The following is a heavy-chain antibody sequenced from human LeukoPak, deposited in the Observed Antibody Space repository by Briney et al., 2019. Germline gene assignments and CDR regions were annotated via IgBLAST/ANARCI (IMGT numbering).Heavy chain of an antibody. CDR3: AGNAIVATADGFDP. CDR1: GCSISSYY. J-gene: IGHJ5*02. CDR2: IYYSGSN. V-gene: IGHV4-59*07. Sequence: KSSDTLSHTCTVCGCSISSYYWSWLRQPPGKGQSWLGNIYYSGSNNYNPSMKSRVTISVDSNTNQFYMMLSSLTAAATAVYYWAGNAIVATADGFDPWGQGTLVTVSS. D-gene: IGHD5-12*01.